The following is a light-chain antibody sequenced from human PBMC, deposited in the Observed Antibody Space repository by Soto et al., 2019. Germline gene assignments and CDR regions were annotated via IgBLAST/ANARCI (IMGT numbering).Light chain of an antibody. CDR3: SSRTSSSTYV. CDR2: EVS. CDR1: SSDVGGYTY. V-gene: IGLV2-14*01. J-gene: IGLJ1*01. Sequence: QSVLTQPASVSGSPGQSITISCTGTSSDVGGYTYVSWYQHHPGKAPKLMIYEVSNRPSGVSNRFSGSKSGNTASLTISGLQAEDEADYYCSSRTSSSTYVFGTGTKVTVL.